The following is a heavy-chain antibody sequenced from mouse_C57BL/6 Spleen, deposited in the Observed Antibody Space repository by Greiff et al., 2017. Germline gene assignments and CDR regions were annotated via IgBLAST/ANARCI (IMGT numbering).Heavy chain of an antibody. V-gene: IGHV1-82*01. CDR1: GYAFSSSW. CDR2: IYPGDGDT. Sequence: QVQLQQSGPELVKPGASVKISCKASGYAFSSSWMNWVKQRPGKGLEWIGRIYPGDGDTNYNGKFKGKATLTADKSSSTAYMQLSSLTSEDAAVYFCANDGWDCDVWGTGTTVTVSS. CDR3: ANDGWDCDV. J-gene: IGHJ1*03. D-gene: IGHD2-12*01.